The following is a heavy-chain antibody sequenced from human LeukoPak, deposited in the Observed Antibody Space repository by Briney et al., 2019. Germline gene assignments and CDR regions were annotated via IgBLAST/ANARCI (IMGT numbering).Heavy chain of an antibody. V-gene: IGHV3-48*02. J-gene: IGHJ4*02. D-gene: IGHD5-24*01. Sequence: GGSLRLSCAASGFTFSIYNMICVRQAPGKGLEWVSYISTSSSTVYYADSVKGRFTVSRDNAQKSLYLQMSSLRDEDTAMFYCARVGDGYSVNYFDYWGQGTLVTVSS. CDR2: ISTSSSTV. CDR3: ARVGDGYSVNYFDY. CDR1: GFTFSIYN.